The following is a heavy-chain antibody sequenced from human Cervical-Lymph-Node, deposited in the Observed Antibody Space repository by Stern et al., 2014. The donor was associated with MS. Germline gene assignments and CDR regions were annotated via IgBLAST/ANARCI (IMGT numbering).Heavy chain of an antibody. CDR3: AREGSVVTTYAMDV. CDR2: IYFTGTN. D-gene: IGHD4-23*01. V-gene: IGHV4-39*02. J-gene: IGHJ6*02. CDR1: GGSIISSDHY. Sequence: QVQLQESGPGLVKPSETLSLTCTVSGGSIISSDHYWGWVRQPPGKGLEWIGSIYFTGTNFYTPSLTSRVSISLDTSKNQFSLKVPSLTAADTAVYYCAREGSVVTTYAMDVWGQGTTVAVSS.